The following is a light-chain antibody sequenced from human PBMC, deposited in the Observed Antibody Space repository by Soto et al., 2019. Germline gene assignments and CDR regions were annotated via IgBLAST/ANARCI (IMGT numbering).Light chain of an antibody. CDR2: GAS. Sequence: EIVITQSPATLSLSPGEGSTLSCRASQSVSSNLAWYQQKPGQAPRLLIYGASSRATGIPDRFSGSGSGTDFTLTISRLEPEDFAVYYCQQYAGSRTFGQGNTVDIK. V-gene: IGKV3-20*01. J-gene: IGKJ1*01. CDR1: QSVSSN. CDR3: QQYAGSRT.